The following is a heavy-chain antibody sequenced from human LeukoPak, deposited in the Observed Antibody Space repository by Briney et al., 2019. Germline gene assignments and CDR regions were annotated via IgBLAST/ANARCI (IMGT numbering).Heavy chain of an antibody. V-gene: IGHV3-7*01. CDR1: GFSFDTYW. CDR2: IKQDGSEK. CDR3: ARPPYGVLDY. Sequence: GGSLRLSCAVSGFSFDTYWMTWVRQAPGKGLEWVANIKQDGSEKYYVDSVKGRFTISRDNAKNSLYLQMNSLRAEDTAVYYCARPPYGVLDYWGQGTQVTVSS. J-gene: IGHJ4*02. D-gene: IGHD4-17*01.